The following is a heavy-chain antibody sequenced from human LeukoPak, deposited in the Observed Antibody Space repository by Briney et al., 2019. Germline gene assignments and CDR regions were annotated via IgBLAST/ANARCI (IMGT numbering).Heavy chain of an antibody. J-gene: IGHJ4*02. Sequence: ASVKVSCKASGYTFINYGINWVRQAPGQGLEWMGWISAYNGNTNYAQSLQGRVTMTTDTSTSTVYMEMRSLTSDDTAVYYCARDLDQYNGRFGGFGHDFWGQGTLVTISS. D-gene: IGHD3-10*01. CDR1: GYTFINYG. CDR3: ARDLDQYNGRFGGFGHDF. V-gene: IGHV1-18*01. CDR2: ISAYNGNT.